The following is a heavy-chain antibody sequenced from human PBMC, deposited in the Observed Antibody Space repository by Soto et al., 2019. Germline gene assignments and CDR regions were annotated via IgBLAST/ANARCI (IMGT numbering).Heavy chain of an antibody. J-gene: IGHJ5*02. Sequence: GASVKVSCKTSGDTFTDSSMHWVRQAPGQGLEWMGWINLNSGDTNYAEKFRGRVNMTRDTSIITAYMELTRLKSDDTAVYYCARDLGGYDLYGPDTWGQGTLVTVSS. V-gene: IGHV1-2*02. CDR1: GDTFTDSS. CDR2: INLNSGDT. CDR3: ARDLGGYDLYGPDT. D-gene: IGHD5-12*01.